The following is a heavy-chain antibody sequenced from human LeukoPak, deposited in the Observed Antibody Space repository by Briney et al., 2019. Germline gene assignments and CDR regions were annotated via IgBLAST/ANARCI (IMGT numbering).Heavy chain of an antibody. D-gene: IGHD3-3*01. CDR3: VRGERLRFVS. Sequence: PGGSLRLSCSASGFPFSSHGMNWVRQAPGKGLEWVSGISGSAKPRYYADSMKGRLTISRDNVKNSLDLQMNNLRADDTAVYYCVRGERLRFVSWGQGTLVTVSS. CDR1: GFPFSSHG. J-gene: IGHJ5*02. CDR2: ISGSAKPR. V-gene: IGHV3-48*03.